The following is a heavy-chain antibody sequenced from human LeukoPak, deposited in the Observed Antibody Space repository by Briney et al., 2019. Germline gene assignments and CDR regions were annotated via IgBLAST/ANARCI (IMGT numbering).Heavy chain of an antibody. J-gene: IGHJ4*02. CDR1: GFTFSSYS. Sequence: GGSLRLSCAASGFTFSSYSMNWVRQAPGKGLEWVSSISSSSSYIYYADSVKGRFTISRDNAKNSLYLQMNSLRAEDTAVYYCARVQVGYSPFDYWGQGTLVTVSS. CDR2: ISSSSSYI. V-gene: IGHV3-21*01. D-gene: IGHD3-22*01. CDR3: ARVQVGYSPFDY.